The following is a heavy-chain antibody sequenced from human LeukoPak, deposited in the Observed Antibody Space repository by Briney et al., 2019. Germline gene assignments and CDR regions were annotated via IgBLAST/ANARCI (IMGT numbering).Heavy chain of an antibody. CDR1: GFTFSSYA. CDR3: AKDRCCSSTSCYTRVFDY. Sequence: GGSLRLSCAASGFTFSSYAMSWVRQAPGKGLEWVSAISGSGGSTYYADSVKGRFTISRGNSKNTLYLQMNSLRAEDTAVYYCAKDRCCSSTSCYTRVFDYWGQGTLVTVSS. CDR2: ISGSGGST. D-gene: IGHD2-2*02. V-gene: IGHV3-23*01. J-gene: IGHJ4*02.